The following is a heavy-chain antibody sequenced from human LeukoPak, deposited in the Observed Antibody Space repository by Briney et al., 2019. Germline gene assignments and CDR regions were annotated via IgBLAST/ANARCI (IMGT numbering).Heavy chain of an antibody. Sequence: GGSLILSCAASGFTVSSNYMTWVRQAPGKGLEWVSAIYSGDSTYYADSVKGRFTISRDNSKNTVYLQMNSLRAEDTAVYYCARGYTTSPRAPFDYWGQGTLVTVSS. D-gene: IGHD5-12*01. CDR3: ARGYTTSPRAPFDY. J-gene: IGHJ4*02. V-gene: IGHV3-53*01. CDR2: IYSGDST. CDR1: GFTVSSNY.